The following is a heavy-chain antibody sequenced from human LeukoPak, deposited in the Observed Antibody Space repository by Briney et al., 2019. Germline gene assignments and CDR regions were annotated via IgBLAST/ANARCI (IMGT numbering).Heavy chain of an antibody. D-gene: IGHD2-21*02. CDR3: AKDIVGGGDDY. CDR1: GFTFSSYS. V-gene: IGHV3-48*04. Sequence: GGSLRLSCAASGFTFSSYSMNWVRQAPGKGLEWLSYISSSSSRSGSSAIYYADSVKGRFTISRDNAKNSIYLQMNSLRVEDTAVYYCAKDIVGGGDDYWGQGTLVIVSS. CDR2: ISSSSSRSGSSAI. J-gene: IGHJ4*02.